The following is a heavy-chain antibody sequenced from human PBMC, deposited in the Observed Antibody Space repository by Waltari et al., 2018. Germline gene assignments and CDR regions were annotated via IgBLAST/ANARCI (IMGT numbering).Heavy chain of an antibody. V-gene: IGHV3-21*01. D-gene: IGHD2-15*01. CDR2: ISSGSSYI. CDR1: GFTFSSYT. J-gene: IGHJ4*02. Sequence: EVQLVGSGGGLVKPGGSLRLSCAASGFTFSSYTMNWVRQAPGKGLACVSSISSGSSYIYYADSVKGRFTISRDNAKNSLYLQMNSLRAEDTAVYYCAREWGVMVGTAGYYFDYWGQGTLVTVSS. CDR3: AREWGVMVGTAGYYFDY.